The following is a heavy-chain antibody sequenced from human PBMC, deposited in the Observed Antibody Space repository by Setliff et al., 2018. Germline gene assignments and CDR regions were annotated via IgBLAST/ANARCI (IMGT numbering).Heavy chain of an antibody. CDR3: ARRGWGSSSGDCYSPKGCYYYYMDV. CDR2: VFPVDSDT. V-gene: IGHV5-51*01. J-gene: IGHJ6*03. CDR1: GYRFTSYW. Sequence: GESLKISCKGSGYRFTSYWIGWVRQMPGKGLEWMGLVFPVDSDTRYSPSFQGQVTISADKSITTAYLQWRSLKASDTAIYYCARRGWGSSSGDCYSPKGCYYYYMDVWGKGTTVTVSS. D-gene: IGHD2-21*02.